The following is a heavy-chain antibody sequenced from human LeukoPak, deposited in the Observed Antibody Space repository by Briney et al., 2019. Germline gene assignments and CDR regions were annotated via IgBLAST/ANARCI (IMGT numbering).Heavy chain of an antibody. J-gene: IGHJ4*02. CDR2: INPNSGGT. CDR1: GYTFTGYY. Sequence: ASVKVSCKASGYTFTGYYMHWVRQAPGQGLERMGWINPNSGGTNYAQKFQGRVTMTRDTSISTAYMELSRLRSDDTAVYYCARFYGETGASKFDYWGQGTLVTVSS. CDR3: ARFYGETGASKFDY. V-gene: IGHV1-2*02. D-gene: IGHD1-1*01.